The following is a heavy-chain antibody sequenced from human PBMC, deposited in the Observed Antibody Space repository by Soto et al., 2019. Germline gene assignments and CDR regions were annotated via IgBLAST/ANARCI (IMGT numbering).Heavy chain of an antibody. Sequence: EVQLVESGGGLVQPGGSLKLSCAASGFTFSGSAMHWVRQASGKGLEWVGRIRSKANSYATAYAASVKGRFTISRDDSKNTAYLQMNSLNTEDTAVYYCTRHSLAAEGGYYYYMDVWGKGTTVTVSS. CDR3: TRHSLAAEGGYYYYMDV. J-gene: IGHJ6*03. V-gene: IGHV3-73*01. CDR1: GFTFSGSA. D-gene: IGHD6-13*01. CDR2: IRSKANSYAT.